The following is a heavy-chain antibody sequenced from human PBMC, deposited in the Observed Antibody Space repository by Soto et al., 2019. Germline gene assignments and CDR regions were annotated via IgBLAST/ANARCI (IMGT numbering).Heavy chain of an antibody. Sequence: GGSLRLSCAASGFTFSSYAMSWVRQAPGKGLEWVSAISGSGGSTYYADSVKGRFTISRDNSKNTLYLQMNSLRAEDTAVYYCAKDGTWRYYYGMDVWGQGTTVTVSS. V-gene: IGHV3-23*01. CDR3: AKDGTWRYYYGMDV. CDR1: GFTFSSYA. CDR2: ISGSGGST. J-gene: IGHJ6*02. D-gene: IGHD1-7*01.